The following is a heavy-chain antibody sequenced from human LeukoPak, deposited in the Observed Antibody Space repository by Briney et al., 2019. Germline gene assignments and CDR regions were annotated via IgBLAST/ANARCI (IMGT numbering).Heavy chain of an antibody. J-gene: IGHJ3*02. CDR3: AREIDTYSFKDAFDI. D-gene: IGHD2-21*01. CDR2: TYYRSKWYN. CDR1: GGSVSSNSAA. Sequence: SQTLSLTCANSGGSVSSNSAAWNWIRQSPSRGLESLGWTYYRSKWYNDYAVSVKSRITINPDTSKNHFSLQLNSVTPEDTAVYYCAREIDTYSFKDAFDIWGQRTMVTVSS. V-gene: IGHV6-1*01.